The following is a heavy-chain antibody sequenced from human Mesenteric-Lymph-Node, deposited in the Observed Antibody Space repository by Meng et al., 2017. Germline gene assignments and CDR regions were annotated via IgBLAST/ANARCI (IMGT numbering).Heavy chain of an antibody. J-gene: IGHJ4*02. Sequence: ESLKISCAASGFTFSSYWMSWVRQAPGKGLEWIGSIYHSGSTYYNPSLKSRVTISVDTSKNQFSLKLSSVTAADTAVYYCASGIYYYDSSGWGYWGQGTLVTVSS. D-gene: IGHD3-22*01. CDR2: IYHSGST. CDR3: ASGIYYYDSSGWGY. V-gene: IGHV4-38-2*01. CDR1: GFTFSSYW.